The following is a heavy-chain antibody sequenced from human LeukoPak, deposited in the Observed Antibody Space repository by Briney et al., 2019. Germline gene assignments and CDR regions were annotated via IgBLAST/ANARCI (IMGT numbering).Heavy chain of an antibody. Sequence: GGSLRLSCAPSGFTFSSYNMNWARQAPGKGLEWVSHISSSSSTIYYADSVKGRFTISRDNAKNSLYLQMNSLRAEDTAVYYCARDKPVATLGNYFYYWGQGTLVTVSS. D-gene: IGHD3-16*01. V-gene: IGHV3-48*01. CDR1: GFTFSSYN. CDR3: ARDKPVATLGNYFYY. CDR2: ISSSSSTI. J-gene: IGHJ4*02.